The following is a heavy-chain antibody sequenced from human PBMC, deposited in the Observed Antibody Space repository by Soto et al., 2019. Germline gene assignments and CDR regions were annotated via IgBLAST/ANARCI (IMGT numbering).Heavy chain of an antibody. Sequence: QITLKESGPTLVKPTQTLTLTCTFSGFSLSTSGVGVGWIRQPPGKALEGLALIYWDDDKRYSPSLKSRLTITKDTSKNQVVLTMTNMDPVDTATYYCAHRPHSSGYSQYYFDYWGQGTLVTVSS. V-gene: IGHV2-5*02. J-gene: IGHJ4*02. CDR1: GFSLSTSGVG. CDR3: AHRPHSSGYSQYYFDY. D-gene: IGHD3-22*01. CDR2: IYWDDDK.